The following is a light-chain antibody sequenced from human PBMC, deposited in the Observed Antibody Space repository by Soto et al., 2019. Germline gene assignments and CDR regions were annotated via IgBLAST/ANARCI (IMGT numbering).Light chain of an antibody. V-gene: IGKV3-15*01. Sequence: EIVMTQSPATLSVSPGERATLSCRASQSVTSNLAWYQQKPGHAPRLLIYGASTRATGIPARFSGSGSGIEFTLTISSLQSEDFAVYCCQQYNNWPPTFGQGTKVDIK. CDR3: QQYNNWPPT. J-gene: IGKJ1*01. CDR1: QSVTSN. CDR2: GAS.